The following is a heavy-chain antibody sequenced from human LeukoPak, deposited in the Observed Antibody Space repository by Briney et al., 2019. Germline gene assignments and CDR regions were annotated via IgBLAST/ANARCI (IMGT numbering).Heavy chain of an antibody. Sequence: GASVEVSCKASGYSFTSYDINWVRQAAGQGLEWMGWMNPNSGNTGCAQKFQGRVTMTRNTSISTAYMELSSLRSEDTAVYYCARVDCSGASCYALRLFNHWGQGTLVTVSS. CDR3: ARVDCSGASCYALRLFNH. V-gene: IGHV1-8*01. CDR1: GYSFTSYD. CDR2: MNPNSGNT. J-gene: IGHJ5*02. D-gene: IGHD2-15*01.